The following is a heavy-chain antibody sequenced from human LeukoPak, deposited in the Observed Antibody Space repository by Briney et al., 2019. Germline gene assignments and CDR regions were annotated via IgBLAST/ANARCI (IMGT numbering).Heavy chain of an antibody. CDR2: INTHKGHT. V-gene: IGHV1-18*01. Sequence: ASVKVSCKASGYTLTNYNISWVRQAPGQGLEWMGWINTHKGHTNFLQKFQGRVTVTTDISTNTAYMELRRLRSDDTAAYYCAREFGHCSGDNCFYFFDSWGQGSLVIVSS. CDR3: AREFGHCSGDNCFYFFDS. CDR1: GYTLTNYN. J-gene: IGHJ4*02. D-gene: IGHD2-15*01.